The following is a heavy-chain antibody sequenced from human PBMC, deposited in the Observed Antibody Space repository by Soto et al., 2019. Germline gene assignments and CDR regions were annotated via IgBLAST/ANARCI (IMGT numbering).Heavy chain of an antibody. CDR1: EFTFSRYW. Sequence: GGSLRLSCVASEFTFSRYWMHGVRHAPGKGLVWVSRINIDGTKTAYADSVKGRFTVSRDNANNTLYLQMNSLGVEDTAVYYCARDYYYDSRSSSVNWFDPWGQGTLVTVSS. CDR3: ARDYYYDSRSSSVNWFDP. V-gene: IGHV3-74*01. D-gene: IGHD3-22*01. J-gene: IGHJ5*02. CDR2: INIDGTKT.